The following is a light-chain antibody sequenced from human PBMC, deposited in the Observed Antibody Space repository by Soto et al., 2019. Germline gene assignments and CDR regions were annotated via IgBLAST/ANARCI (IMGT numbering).Light chain of an antibody. CDR2: AAS. Sequence: DIPMTQSPSSLSASVGDRVTITCRASQSISTYLNWYQQKPGKAPKLLIYAASSLHSGVPSRFSGSGSGTDFTLTISSLQPEDFATYSCQQSYSTPFTFGPGTKVDIK. CDR3: QQSYSTPFT. V-gene: IGKV1-39*01. J-gene: IGKJ3*01. CDR1: QSISTY.